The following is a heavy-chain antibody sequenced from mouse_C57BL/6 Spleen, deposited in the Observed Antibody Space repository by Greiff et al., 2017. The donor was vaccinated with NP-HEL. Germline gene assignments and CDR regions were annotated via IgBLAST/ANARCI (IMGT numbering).Heavy chain of an antibody. CDR1: GYTFTSYW. J-gene: IGHJ1*03. V-gene: IGHV1-69*01. D-gene: IGHD4-1*02. CDR2: IDPSDSYT. CDR3: ARPQLGRGYFDV. Sequence: QVQLQQPGAELVMPGASVKLSCKASGYTFTSYWMHWVKQRPGQGLEWIGEIDPSDSYTNYNQKFKGNSTLTVDKSSSTAYMQLSSLTSEDSAVYYCARPQLGRGYFDVWGTGTTVTVSS.